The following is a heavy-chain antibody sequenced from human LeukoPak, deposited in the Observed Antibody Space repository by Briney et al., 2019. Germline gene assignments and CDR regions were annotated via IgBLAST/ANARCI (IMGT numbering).Heavy chain of an antibody. Sequence: PGGSLRLSCAASGFTFSSYWMHWVRQAPGKGLVWVSRINSDGSSTNYADSVMGRFTISRDNAKNTLYLQVKSLRAEDTAVYYCARGPSGWGSLDSWGQGTLVTVSS. V-gene: IGHV3-74*01. CDR3: ARGPSGWGSLDS. J-gene: IGHJ4*02. CDR2: INSDGSST. CDR1: GFTFSSYW. D-gene: IGHD7-27*01.